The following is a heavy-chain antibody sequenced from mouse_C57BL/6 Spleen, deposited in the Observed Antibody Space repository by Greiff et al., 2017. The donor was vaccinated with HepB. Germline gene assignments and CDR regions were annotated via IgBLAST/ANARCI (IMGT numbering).Heavy chain of an antibody. D-gene: IGHD3-2*02. CDR1: GYAFSSSW. CDR3: ARQGKHSQGNYFDY. V-gene: IGHV1-82*01. J-gene: IGHJ2*01. CDR2: IYPGDGDT. Sequence: QVQLQQSGPELVKPGASVKISCKASGYAFSSSWMNWVKQRPGKGLEWIGRIYPGDGDTNYNGKFKGKATLTADKSSSTAYMQLSSLTSEDSAVYFCARQGKHSQGNYFDYWGQGTTLTVSS.